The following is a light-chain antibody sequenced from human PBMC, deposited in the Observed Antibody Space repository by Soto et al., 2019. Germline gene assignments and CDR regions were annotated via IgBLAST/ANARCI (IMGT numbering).Light chain of an antibody. CDR1: QSVNIY. CDR3: QHRSNWPPLT. CDR2: DAS. J-gene: IGKJ4*01. V-gene: IGKV3-11*01. Sequence: EIVLTQSPATLSLSPGERATLSCRASQSVNIYLAWYQQKPGQAPRLLIYDASNRATGVPPRFSGSGFGTDFALTIRSLEPEDFAVYYCQHRSNWPPLTFGGGTKVEIK.